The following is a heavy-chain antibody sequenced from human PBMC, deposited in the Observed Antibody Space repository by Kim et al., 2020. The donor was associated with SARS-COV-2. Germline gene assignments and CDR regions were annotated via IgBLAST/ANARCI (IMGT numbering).Heavy chain of an antibody. D-gene: IGHD4-17*01. CDR2: IWYDGSNK. V-gene: IGHV3-33*06. CDR3: AKDRDGDYSNEFDP. Sequence: GGSLRLSCAASGFTFSSYGMHWVRQAPGKGLEWVAVIWYDGSNKYYADSVKGRFTISRDNSKNTLYLQMNSLRAEDTAVYYCAKDRDGDYSNEFDPWGQGTLVTVSS. J-gene: IGHJ5*02. CDR1: GFTFSSYG.